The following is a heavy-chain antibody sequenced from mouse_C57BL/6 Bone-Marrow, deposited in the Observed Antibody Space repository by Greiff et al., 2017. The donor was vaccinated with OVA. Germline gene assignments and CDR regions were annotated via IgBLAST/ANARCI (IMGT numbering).Heavy chain of an antibody. CDR2: ISYDGSN. Sequence: EVKVEESGPGLVKPSQSLSLTCSVTGYSITSGYYWNWIRQFPGNKLEWMGYISYDGSNNYNPSLKNRISITRDTSKNQFFLKLNSVTTEDTATYYCARDGGLRDYWGQGTTLTVSS. CDR1: GYSITSGYY. D-gene: IGHD2-4*01. CDR3: ARDGGLRDY. J-gene: IGHJ2*01. V-gene: IGHV3-6*01.